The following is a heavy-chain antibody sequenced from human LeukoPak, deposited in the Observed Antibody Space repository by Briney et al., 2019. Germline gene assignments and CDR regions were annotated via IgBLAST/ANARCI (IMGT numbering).Heavy chain of an antibody. CDR3: ARRVIAVADPFDY. Sequence: SETLSLTCTVSGGSISGSSYYWGWIRQPPGKGLEWIGSIYYSGSTYYNPSLKSRVTISVDTSKNQFSLKLSSVTAADTAVYYCARRVIAVADPFDYWDQGTLVTVSS. CDR1: GGSISGSSYY. CDR2: IYYSGST. V-gene: IGHV4-39*01. J-gene: IGHJ4*02. D-gene: IGHD6-19*01.